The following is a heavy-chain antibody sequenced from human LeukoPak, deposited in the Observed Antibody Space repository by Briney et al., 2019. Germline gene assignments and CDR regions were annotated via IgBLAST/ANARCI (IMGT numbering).Heavy chain of an antibody. V-gene: IGHV1-3*01. J-gene: IGHJ4*02. CDR2: INGDNGNT. Sequence: ASVKVSCKASGYTFTNSAINWVRQAPGQRLEWMGWINGDNGNTKYSEKLQGRVTITRDTSANTAYMELSGLRSEDTAVYYCARVGYYDSSGYYVAPNFDYWGQGTLVTVSS. CDR3: ARVGYYDSSGYYVAPNFDY. CDR1: GYTFTNSA. D-gene: IGHD3-22*01.